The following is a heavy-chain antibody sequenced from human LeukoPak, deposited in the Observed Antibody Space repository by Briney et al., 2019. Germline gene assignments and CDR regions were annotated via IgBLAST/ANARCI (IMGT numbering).Heavy chain of an antibody. Sequence: SETLSLTCAVYGGSFSGHYWSWIRQPPGKGLEWIGEINHSGSTNYNPSLKRRVTISVDTSQKQFSLRLTSVTAADTAVYYCARGRYLTTLGGAAAGFLDSWGQGTLVTVSS. D-gene: IGHD6-13*01. J-gene: IGHJ4*02. CDR3: ARGRYLTTLGGAAAGFLDS. V-gene: IGHV4-34*01. CDR1: GGSFSGHY. CDR2: INHSGST.